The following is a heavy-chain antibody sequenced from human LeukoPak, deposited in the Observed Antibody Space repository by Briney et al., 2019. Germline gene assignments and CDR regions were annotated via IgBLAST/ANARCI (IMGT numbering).Heavy chain of an antibody. V-gene: IGHV4-4*02. J-gene: IGHJ4*02. Sequence: SETLSLTCAVSGGSISSSNWWSWVRQPPGEGLEWIGEIYHSGSTNYNPSLKSRVTISVDKSKNQFSLKLSSVTAADTAVYYCARENSSSWYSAYYFDYWGQGTLVTVSS. CDR1: GGSISSSNW. D-gene: IGHD6-13*01. CDR2: IYHSGST. CDR3: ARENSSSWYSAYYFDY.